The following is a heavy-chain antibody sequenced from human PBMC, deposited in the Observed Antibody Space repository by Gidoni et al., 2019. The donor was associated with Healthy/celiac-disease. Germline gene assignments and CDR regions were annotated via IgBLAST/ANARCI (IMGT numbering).Heavy chain of an antibody. CDR3: ARDPQPNHYDSSGYYYYYGMDV. D-gene: IGHD3-22*01. V-gene: IGHV1-69*06. CDR1: GGTFSSYA. Sequence: QVQLVQSGAEVKKPGSSVKVSCKASGGTFSSYAISWVRQAPGQGLEWMGGIIPIFGTANYAQKFQGRVTITADKSTSTAYMELSSLRSEDTAVYYCARDPQPNHYDSSGYYYYYGMDVWGQGTTVTVSS. J-gene: IGHJ6*02. CDR2: IIPIFGTA.